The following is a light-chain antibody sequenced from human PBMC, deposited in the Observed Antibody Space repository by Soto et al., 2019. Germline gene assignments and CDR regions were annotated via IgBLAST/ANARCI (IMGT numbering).Light chain of an antibody. V-gene: IGKV3-15*01. CDR1: QSVSSK. CDR2: GAS. CDR3: QQYNTWYT. Sequence: EIVMTQSPATLSVSPGESATLSCRASQSVSSKLAWYQQKPGQAPRLLIYGASTRATGIPARFSGSGSGTEFTLTISGLQSEDFAVYYCQQYNTWYTFGQWTKLEIK. J-gene: IGKJ2*01.